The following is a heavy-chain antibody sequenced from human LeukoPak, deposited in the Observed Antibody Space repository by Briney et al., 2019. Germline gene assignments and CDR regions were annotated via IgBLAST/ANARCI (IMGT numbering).Heavy chain of an antibody. CDR2: IYYSGST. J-gene: IGHJ5*02. Sequence: PSETLSLTCTVSGGSIGSYYWSWLRQPPGKGLEWIGYIYYSGSTNYNPSLKSRVTISVDTSKNQFSLKLSSVTAADTAVYYCARGGWYKNWFDPWGQGTLVTVSS. CDR3: ARGGWYKNWFDP. CDR1: GGSIGSYY. V-gene: IGHV4-59*01. D-gene: IGHD6-19*01.